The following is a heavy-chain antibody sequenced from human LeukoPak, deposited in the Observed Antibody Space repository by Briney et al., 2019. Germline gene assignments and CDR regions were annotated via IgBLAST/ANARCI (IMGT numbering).Heavy chain of an antibody. CDR1: GFTFSSYS. J-gene: IGHJ4*02. V-gene: IGHV3-21*01. Sequence: GGPLRLSCAASGFTFSSYSMNWVRQAPGKGLEWVSSIHSTSSYIYYADSVKGRFTISRDNAKNSLFLQMNSLRAEDTAVYYCARGIFDADGFLVIYNFDYWGQGTLVTVSS. CDR3: ARGIFDADGFLVIYNFDY. CDR2: IHSTSSYI. D-gene: IGHD3-3*01.